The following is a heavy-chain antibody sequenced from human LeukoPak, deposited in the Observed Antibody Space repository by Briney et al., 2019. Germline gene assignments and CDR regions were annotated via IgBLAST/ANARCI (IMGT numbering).Heavy chain of an antibody. CDR1: GFTFSSYW. D-gene: IGHD3-3*01. CDR2: IKQDGSEK. Sequence: PGGSLRLSCAAPGFTFSSYWMSWVRQAPGKGLEWVANIKQDGSEKYYVDSVKGRFTISRDNAKNSLYLQMNSLRAEDTAVYYCAREGNDFWSGYYGGLFDYWGQGTLVTVSS. CDR3: AREGNDFWSGYYGGLFDY. J-gene: IGHJ4*02. V-gene: IGHV3-7*01.